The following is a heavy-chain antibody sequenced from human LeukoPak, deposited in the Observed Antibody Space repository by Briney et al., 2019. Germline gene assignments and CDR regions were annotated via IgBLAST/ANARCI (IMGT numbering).Heavy chain of an antibody. J-gene: IGHJ5*02. CDR3: ARGGNYWPQWWFDP. CDR1: GGSISTYY. CDR2: IYYTGST. D-gene: IGHD1-26*01. Sequence: SETLSLTCTVSGGSISTYYWSWLRQPPGKGLEWIGYIYYTGSTSYNPSLKSRVTMSLDASKNQFSLELNSVTPADTAVYYCARGGNYWPQWWFDPWGRGTLVGVSS. V-gene: IGHV4-59*01.